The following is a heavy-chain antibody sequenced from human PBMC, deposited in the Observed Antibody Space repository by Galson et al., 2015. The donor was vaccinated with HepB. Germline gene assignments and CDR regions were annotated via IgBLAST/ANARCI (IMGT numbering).Heavy chain of an antibody. Sequence: SLRLSCAASGFTFGNAWMSWVRQAPGKGLEWVGRIKSKTDGGTTDYAAPVKGRFTISRDDSKNTLYLQMNSLKTEDTAVYYCTTDFMGIVYVAYWGQGTLVTVSS. CDR1: GFTFGNAW. CDR2: IKSKTDGGTT. CDR3: TTDFMGIVYVAY. V-gene: IGHV3-15*01. J-gene: IGHJ4*02. D-gene: IGHD5/OR15-5a*01.